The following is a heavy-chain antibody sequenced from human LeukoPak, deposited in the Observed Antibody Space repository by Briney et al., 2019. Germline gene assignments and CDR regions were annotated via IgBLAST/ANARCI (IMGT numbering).Heavy chain of an antibody. Sequence: ASVTVSCMASGYTFTGYYMHWVRQAPGQGLEWMGWINPNSGGTNYAQKFLGRVTITRDTSISTDYMELSRLRPDHTAVYYCARDYGDWGGLNYWGQGTLVTVSS. CDR1: GYTFTGYY. CDR2: INPNSGGT. J-gene: IGHJ4*02. CDR3: ARDYGDWGGLNY. V-gene: IGHV1-2*02. D-gene: IGHD4-17*01.